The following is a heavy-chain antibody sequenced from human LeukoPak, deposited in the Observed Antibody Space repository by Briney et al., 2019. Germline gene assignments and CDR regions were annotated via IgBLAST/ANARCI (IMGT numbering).Heavy chain of an antibody. CDR1: GGSFSGYY. J-gene: IGHJ5*02. CDR2: INHSGST. V-gene: IGHV4-34*01. D-gene: IGHD3-10*01. CDR3: ARGPSRITMVRGIPRRWFDP. Sequence: PSETLSLTCAVYGGSFSGYYWSWIRQPPGKGLEWIGEINHSGSTNYNPSLKSRVTISVDTSKNQFSLKLSSVTAADTAVYYCARGPSRITMVRGIPRRWFDPWGQGTQVTVSS.